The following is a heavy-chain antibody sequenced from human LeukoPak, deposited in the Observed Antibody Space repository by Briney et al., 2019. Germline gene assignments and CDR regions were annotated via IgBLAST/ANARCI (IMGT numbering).Heavy chain of an antibody. V-gene: IGHV4-59*08. D-gene: IGHD6-13*01. CDR2: IYYSGTT. J-gene: IGHJ5*02. Sequence: SETLSLTRTVSGGSISSYYWSWIRQPPGKGLEWIGYIYYSGTTNYNPSLKSRVTISVDTSKNQFSLKLSSVTAADTAVYYCARHLRGSAGTWVLLFDPWGQGTLVTVSS. CDR1: GGSISSYY. CDR3: ARHLRGSAGTWVLLFDP.